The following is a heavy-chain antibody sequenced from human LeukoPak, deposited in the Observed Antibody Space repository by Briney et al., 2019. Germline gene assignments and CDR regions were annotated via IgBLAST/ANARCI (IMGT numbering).Heavy chain of an antibody. Sequence: GGSLRLSCAASGFTFSSYWMHWVRQAPGRGALWVSRIDTDGTGTSYADSVKGRFTISRDNAKNTLHLQMNSLRAEDTAVYYCASVTSSGWYSADYWGQGTLVTVSS. J-gene: IGHJ4*02. D-gene: IGHD6-19*01. CDR3: ASVTSSGWYSADY. V-gene: IGHV3-74*01. CDR1: GFTFSSYW. CDR2: IDTDGTGT.